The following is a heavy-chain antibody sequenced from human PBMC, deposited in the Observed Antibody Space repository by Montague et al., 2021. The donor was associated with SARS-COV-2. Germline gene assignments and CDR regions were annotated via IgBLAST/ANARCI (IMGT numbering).Heavy chain of an antibody. CDR3: ARQFSREKWVDY. V-gene: IGHV4-39*01. CDR2: IYYSGST. D-gene: IGHD1-26*01. J-gene: IGHJ4*02. CDR1: GGSISSSSYY. Sequence: SETLSLTCTVSGGSISSSSYYWGWFRQPPGKGLEWIGSIYYSGSTYCSPSLKSRVTISVDTSKNQFSLKLSSVTAADTAVYYCARQFSREKWVDYWGQGTLVTVSS.